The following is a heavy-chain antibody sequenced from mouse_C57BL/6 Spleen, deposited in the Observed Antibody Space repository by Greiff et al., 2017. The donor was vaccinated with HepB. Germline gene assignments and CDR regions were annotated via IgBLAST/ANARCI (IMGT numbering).Heavy chain of an antibody. J-gene: IGHJ2*01. Sequence: VQLQQSGAELVRPGTSVKMSCKASGYTFTNYWIGWAKQRPGHGLEWIGDIYPGGGYTNYNEKFKGKATLTADKSSSTAYMQFSSLTSEDSAIYYCARHYYGSSYGGFDYWGQGTTLTVSS. D-gene: IGHD1-1*01. CDR2: IYPGGGYT. CDR3: ARHYYGSSYGGFDY. CDR1: GYTFTNYW. V-gene: IGHV1-63*01.